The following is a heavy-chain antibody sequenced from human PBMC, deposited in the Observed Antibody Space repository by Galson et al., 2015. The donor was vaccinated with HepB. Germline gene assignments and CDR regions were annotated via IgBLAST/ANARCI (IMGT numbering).Heavy chain of an antibody. J-gene: IGHJ6*02. Sequence: SVKVSCKASGYTFTSYYMHWVRQAPGQGLEWMGIINPSGGSTSYAQKFQGRVTMTRDTSTSTVYMELSSLRSEDTAVYYCAREVVVVVAANRVDYYYYGMDVWGQGTTVTVSS. V-gene: IGHV1-46*01. CDR1: GYTFTSYY. D-gene: IGHD2-15*01. CDR3: AREVVVVVAANRVDYYYYGMDV. CDR2: INPSGGST.